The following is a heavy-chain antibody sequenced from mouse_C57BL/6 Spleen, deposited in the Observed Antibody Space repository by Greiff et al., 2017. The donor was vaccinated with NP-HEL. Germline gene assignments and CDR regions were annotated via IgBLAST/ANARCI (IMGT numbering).Heavy chain of an antibody. V-gene: IGHV14-4*01. Sequence: VQLKESGAELVRPGASVKLSCTASGFNIKDDYMHWVKQRHEQGLEWIGWIVPENGDTEYASKFQGKATITADTSSNTAYLQLSSLTSEDTAVYYCTLLLLRYPYYFDDWGQGTTLTVSS. CDR2: IVPENGDT. D-gene: IGHD1-1*01. J-gene: IGHJ2*01. CDR1: GFNIKDDY. CDR3: TLLLLRYPYYFDD.